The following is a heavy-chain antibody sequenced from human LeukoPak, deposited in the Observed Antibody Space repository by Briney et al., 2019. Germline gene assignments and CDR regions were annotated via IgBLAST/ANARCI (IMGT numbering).Heavy chain of an antibody. V-gene: IGHV1-46*01. J-gene: IGHJ4*02. CDR1: GYTFSNYY. CDR2: INPSGGST. Sequence: ASVKVSCKASGYTFSNYYMHWVRQAPGQGLEWMGIINPSGGSTTYAQKFQGRVTMAGDTSTSTVYMELSSLRSEDTAVYYCAVSPSGTYSDYWGQGTLVTVSS. D-gene: IGHD1-26*01. CDR3: AVSPSGTYSDY.